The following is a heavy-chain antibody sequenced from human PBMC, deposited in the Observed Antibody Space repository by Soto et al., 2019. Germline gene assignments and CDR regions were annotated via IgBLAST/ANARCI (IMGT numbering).Heavy chain of an antibody. CDR3: AQELGSSGWEYFDH. CDR2: ISFHGRHQ. V-gene: IGHV3-30*18. J-gene: IGHJ4*02. D-gene: IGHD6-19*01. CDR1: GFTFGSFA. Sequence: QLVESGGGVVQPGKSLRLSCAGSGFTFGSFAMHWVRQAPGKGLEWVAVISFHGRHQYYADSVKGRFTISRDNSNNTVYLQLSSLSLEDTAVYYCAQELGSSGWEYFDHWGQGTLVTVSP.